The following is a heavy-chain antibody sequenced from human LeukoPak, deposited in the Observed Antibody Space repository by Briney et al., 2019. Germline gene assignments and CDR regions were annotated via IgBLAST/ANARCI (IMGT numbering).Heavy chain of an antibody. Sequence: GGSLRLSCAASGFTFSSYWMSWVRQAPGKGLEWVANINQHGTDKYYVDSVRGRFTISRDNAKNTLYLQMNSLRAEDTGVYYCARDQSTAGPTTADYWGQGTLVTVSS. CDR3: ARDQSTAGPTTADY. D-gene: IGHD1-26*01. V-gene: IGHV3-7*01. CDR1: GFTFSSYW. J-gene: IGHJ4*02. CDR2: INQHGTDK.